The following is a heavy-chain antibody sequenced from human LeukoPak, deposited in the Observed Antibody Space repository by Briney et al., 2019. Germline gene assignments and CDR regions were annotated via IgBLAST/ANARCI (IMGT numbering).Heavy chain of an antibody. Sequence: ASVKVSCKASGHTFTSYDINWVRQATGQGLEWMGWMNPNSGNTGYAQKFQGRVTMTRNTSISTAYMELSSLRSEDTAVYYCARARLLYYYGSGSYLDYWGQGTLVTVSS. CDR1: GHTFTSYD. D-gene: IGHD3-10*01. CDR2: MNPNSGNT. V-gene: IGHV1-8*01. J-gene: IGHJ4*02. CDR3: ARARLLYYYGSGSYLDY.